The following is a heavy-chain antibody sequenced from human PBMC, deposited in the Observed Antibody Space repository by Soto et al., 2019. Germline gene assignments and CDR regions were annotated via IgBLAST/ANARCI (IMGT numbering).Heavy chain of an antibody. CDR2: MSYDGSNK. D-gene: IGHD6-19*01. CDR1: GFTFSSYA. J-gene: IGHJ4*02. CDR3: ARDKAPYSSGWHNRHFDY. Sequence: QVQLVESGGGVVQPGRSLRLSCAASGFTFSSYAMHWVRQAPGKGLEWVAVMSYDGSNKYYADSVKGRFTISRDNSKNTLYLQRNSLRDGDTAVYYCARDKAPYSSGWHNRHFDYWGQGTLVTVSS. V-gene: IGHV3-30-3*01.